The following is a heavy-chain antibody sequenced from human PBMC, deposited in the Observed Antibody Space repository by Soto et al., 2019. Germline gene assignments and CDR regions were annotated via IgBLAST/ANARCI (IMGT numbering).Heavy chain of an antibody. V-gene: IGHV4-34*01. Sequence: SETLSLTCAVYGGSFSGYYWSLIRQPPGKGLEWIGEINHSGSANYNPSLKSRVTISVDTSKNEFSLKLSSVTAADTAVYYCARGQRQKGAARDYWGQGTLVTVSS. CDR2: INHSGSA. J-gene: IGHJ4*02. CDR3: ARGQRQKGAARDY. CDR1: GGSFSGYY. D-gene: IGHD6-6*01.